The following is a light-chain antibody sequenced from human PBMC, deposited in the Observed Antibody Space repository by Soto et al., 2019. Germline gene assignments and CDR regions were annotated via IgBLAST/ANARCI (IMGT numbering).Light chain of an antibody. V-gene: IGLV2-23*01. J-gene: IGLJ7*01. Sequence: QSVLTQPASVSGSPGQSITISCTGTSNDVGRYKLVSWYQQHPGKAPKLMIYEGSKRPSGVSNRFSGSNSGNTASLTISGLQAEDEADYYCCSYAGITTSVFGGGTKLTVL. CDR1: SNDVGRYKL. CDR2: EGS. CDR3: CSYAGITTSV.